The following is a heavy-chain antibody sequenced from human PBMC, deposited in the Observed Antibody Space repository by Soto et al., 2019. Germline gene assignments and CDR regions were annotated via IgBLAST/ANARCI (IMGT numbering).Heavy chain of an antibody. CDR1: SGSFSGYY. J-gene: IGHJ3*01. Sequence: PSETLSLTCSIYSGSFSGYYWSWIRQPPGKGLEWIGEISQSGNTNYSPSLKSRVSISIDTSKKQFSLNLASVSAADTAVYYCVRGYYDSSGYSNTFDLWGQGTMVT. V-gene: IGHV4-34*01. CDR3: VRGYYDSSGYSNTFDL. CDR2: ISQSGNT. D-gene: IGHD3-22*01.